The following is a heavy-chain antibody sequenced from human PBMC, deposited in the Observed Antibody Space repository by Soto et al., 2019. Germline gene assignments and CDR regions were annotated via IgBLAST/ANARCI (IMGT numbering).Heavy chain of an antibody. Sequence: SVKVSCKASGGTFSSYTISWVRQAPGQGLEWMGRIIPILGIANYAQKFQGRVTITADKSTSTAYMELSSLRSEDAAVYYCARVDYDSSGLVDYWGQGTLVTVSS. CDR2: IIPILGIA. CDR1: GGTFSSYT. D-gene: IGHD3-22*01. J-gene: IGHJ4*02. V-gene: IGHV1-69*02. CDR3: ARVDYDSSGLVDY.